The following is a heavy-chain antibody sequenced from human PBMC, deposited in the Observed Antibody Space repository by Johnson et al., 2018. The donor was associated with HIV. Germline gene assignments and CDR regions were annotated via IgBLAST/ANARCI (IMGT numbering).Heavy chain of an antibody. J-gene: IGHJ3*02. CDR3: AKGDYDFWSGYYFGAFDI. CDR2: ISWNSGSI. Sequence: VESGGGLVQPGRSLRLSCAASGFTFDDYAMHWVRQAPGKGLEWVSGISWNSGSIGYADSVKGRFTISRDNAKNSLYLQMNSLRAEDTALYYCAKGDYDFWSGYYFGAFDIWGQGTMVTVSS. V-gene: IGHV3-9*01. CDR1: GFTFDDYA. D-gene: IGHD3-3*01.